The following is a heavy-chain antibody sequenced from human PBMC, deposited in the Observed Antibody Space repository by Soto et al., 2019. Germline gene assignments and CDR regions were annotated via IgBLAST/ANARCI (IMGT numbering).Heavy chain of an antibody. J-gene: IGHJ4*02. CDR3: ARERRIVGAIFLFDY. CDR1: GFTFSSYE. Sequence: PGGFLRLSCAASGFTFSSYEMNWVRQAPGKGLEWVSYISSSGSTIYYADSVKGRFTISRDNAKNSLYLQMNSLRAEDTAVYYCARERRIVGAIFLFDYWGQGTLVTV. V-gene: IGHV3-48*03. CDR2: ISSSGSTI. D-gene: IGHD1-26*01.